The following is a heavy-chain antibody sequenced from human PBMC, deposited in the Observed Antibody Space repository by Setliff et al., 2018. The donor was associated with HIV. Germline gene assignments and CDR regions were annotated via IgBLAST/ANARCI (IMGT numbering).Heavy chain of an antibody. V-gene: IGHV1-18*01. CDR2: INTHSGYT. J-gene: IGHJ4*02. CDR3: ARGKTWLRFLDY. Sequence: ASVKVSCKASGYTFNNYGISWVRQAPGQGLEWMGWINTHSGYTNYAQNVQGRVTVTMDTSTSTAYMELRSLKSDDTAVYYCARGKTWLRFLDYWGQGTLVTRLL. D-gene: IGHD5-12*01. CDR1: GYTFNNYG.